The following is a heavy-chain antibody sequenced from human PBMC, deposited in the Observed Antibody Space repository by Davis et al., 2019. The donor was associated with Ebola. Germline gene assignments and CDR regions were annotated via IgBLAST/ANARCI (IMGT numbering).Heavy chain of an antibody. J-gene: IGHJ5*02. V-gene: IGHV1-8*01. CDR2: MNPNSGNT. CDR1: RYTFISYD. D-gene: IGHD3-9*01. CDR3: ARDLIPIFSVHKFDP. Sequence: ASVQVSCKASRYTFISYDIHWVRQAAGQGLEWMGWMNPNSGNTGYAPKFQGRVTMTRDTSISTAYMGVRSLRSEDTAVYYCARDLIPIFSVHKFDPWGQGTLVTVSS.